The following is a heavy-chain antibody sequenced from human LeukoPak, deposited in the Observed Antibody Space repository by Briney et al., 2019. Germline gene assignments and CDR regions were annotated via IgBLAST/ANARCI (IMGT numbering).Heavy chain of an antibody. J-gene: IGHJ4*02. D-gene: IGHD4-17*01. CDR3: AHRRDYGDYAYYFDY. CDR1: GFSLSTRGVG. Sequence: SGPALVKPTQTLTLTCTFSGFSLSTRGVGVGWIRQPPGKALEWLALIYWNDDKRYSPSLKSRLTITKDTSKNQVVLTMTNMDPVDTATYYCAHRRDYGDYAYYFDYWGQGTLVTVSS. V-gene: IGHV2-5*01. CDR2: IYWNDDK.